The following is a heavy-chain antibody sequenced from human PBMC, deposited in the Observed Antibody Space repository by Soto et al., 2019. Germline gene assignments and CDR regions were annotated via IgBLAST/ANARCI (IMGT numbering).Heavy chain of an antibody. V-gene: IGHV6-1*02. CDR1: GDTVSSNSAT. CDR3: ARAAVAFDAFDL. CDR2: TYLRSKWYY. J-gene: IGHJ3*01. Sequence: LRESGPGLVKPSQTLSLTCTISGDTVSSNSATWNWIRQSPSRGLEWLGRTYLRSKWYYEYAVSVKSRITINHDTSNNHFSLQLSSVTPEDTAIYFCARAAVAFDAFDLWGQGTVVTVSS. D-gene: IGHD6-25*01.